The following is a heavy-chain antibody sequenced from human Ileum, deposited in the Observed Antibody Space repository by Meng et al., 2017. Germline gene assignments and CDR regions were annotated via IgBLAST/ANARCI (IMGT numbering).Heavy chain of an antibody. CDR3: VRETTLIRGHVNHFDY. D-gene: IGHD3-10*01. CDR2: AYYRSKWYI. V-gene: IGHV6-1*01. J-gene: IGHJ4*02. Sequence: SQTLSLTCAISGDSVSSNDASWNWIRQSPSRGLEWLGRAYYRSKWYIDYGVSVKSRITIIPDTSKNQLSLQLNSVTPEDTAVYYCVRETTLIRGHVNHFDYWGQGTLVTVSS. CDR1: GDSVSSNDAS.